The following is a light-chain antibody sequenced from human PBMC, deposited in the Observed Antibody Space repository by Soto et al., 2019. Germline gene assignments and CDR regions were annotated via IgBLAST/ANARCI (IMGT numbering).Light chain of an antibody. J-gene: IGLJ1*01. CDR3: SSYAGSNNSV. V-gene: IGLV2-8*01. CDR1: SSDVGGYNY. Sequence: QSVLTQPPSASGSPGQSVTISCTGISSDVGGYNYVSWYQQHPGKAPKLMIYEVSKRPSGVPDRFSGSKSGNTASLTVSGLQAEDEADYYCSSYAGSNNSVFGTGTKLTVL. CDR2: EVS.